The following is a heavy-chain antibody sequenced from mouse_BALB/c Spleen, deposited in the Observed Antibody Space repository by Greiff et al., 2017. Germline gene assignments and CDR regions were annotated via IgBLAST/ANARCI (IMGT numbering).Heavy chain of an antibody. D-gene: IGHD2-1*01. CDR1: GYTFTSYW. V-gene: IGHV1-69*02. Sequence: VQLQQPGAELVKPGASVKLSCKASGYTFTSYWMHWVKQRPGQGLEWIGEIDPSDSYTNYNQKFKGKATLTVDKSSSTAYMQLSSLTSEDSAVYYCVRVDGNFAYWGQGTLVTVSA. CDR2: IDPSDSYT. J-gene: IGHJ3*01. CDR3: VRVDGNFAY.